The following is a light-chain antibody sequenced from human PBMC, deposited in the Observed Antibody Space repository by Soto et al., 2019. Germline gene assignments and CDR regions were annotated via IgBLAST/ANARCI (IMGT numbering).Light chain of an antibody. CDR1: SSDVGGYNY. J-gene: IGLJ3*02. CDR3: TSFTSSITLV. Sequence: QSALTQPASVSGSPGQSITISCTGTSSDVGGYNYVSWYQQHPGKAPKLMIYEVNNRPSGVSNRFSGSKSGNTASLTISGLQAEDDADYYCTSFTSSITLVFGGGTKLTVL. V-gene: IGLV2-14*01. CDR2: EVN.